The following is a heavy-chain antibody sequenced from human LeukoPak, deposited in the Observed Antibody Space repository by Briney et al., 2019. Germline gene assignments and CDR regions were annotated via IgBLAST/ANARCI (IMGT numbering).Heavy chain of an antibody. Sequence: PGGSLRLSCAASGFTFSSHWMSWVRQAPGKGLEWVANIKQDGSEKYYVDSVKGRFTISRDNAKNSLYLQMNSLRAEDTAVYYCARGNYYMDVWGKGTTVTVSS. J-gene: IGHJ6*03. CDR3: ARGNYYMDV. V-gene: IGHV3-7*01. CDR1: GFTFSSHW. CDR2: IKQDGSEK.